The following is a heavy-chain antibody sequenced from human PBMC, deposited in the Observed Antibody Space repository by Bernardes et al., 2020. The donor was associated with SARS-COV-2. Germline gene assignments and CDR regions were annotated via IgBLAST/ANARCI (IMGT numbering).Heavy chain of an antibody. Sequence: RGSMRLSCAAYGSTSSSYGMHWVRQAPGKGLEWVEVLWHEGSNKYYADSVKGRFTISRDNSKNTLYLQMNSLRAEDPAVYYCARDPLLWGDYSCFDYWGQGTLVTVSS. CDR1: GSTSSSYG. CDR2: LWHEGSNK. V-gene: IGHV3-33*01. D-gene: IGHD3-3*01. J-gene: IGHJ4*02. CDR3: ARDPLLWGDYSCFDY.